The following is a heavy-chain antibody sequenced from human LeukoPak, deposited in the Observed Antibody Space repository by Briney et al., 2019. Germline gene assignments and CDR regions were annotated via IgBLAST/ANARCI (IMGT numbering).Heavy chain of an antibody. D-gene: IGHD2-2*01. J-gene: IGHJ4*02. V-gene: IGHV3-7*01. CDR1: GFTFSDYW. CDR2: IKEDGSEI. Sequence: PGGSLRLSCAASGFTFSDYWLSWFRQLPGKGLEWVGNIKEDGSEIWYLDSVRGRFTISRDNAKNSLYLQMNSLRAEDTAVYYCAREAGGSSHWGQGTLVTVSS. CDR3: AREAGGSSH.